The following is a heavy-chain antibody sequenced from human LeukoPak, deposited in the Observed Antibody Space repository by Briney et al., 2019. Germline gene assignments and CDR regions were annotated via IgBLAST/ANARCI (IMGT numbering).Heavy chain of an antibody. CDR2: ISAYNGNT. CDR3: ARELSSSSTLYYYYYYYMDV. V-gene: IGHV1-18*01. D-gene: IGHD6-6*01. Sequence: ASVKVSCKASVYTFTSYGISWVRQAPGQGLEWMGWISAYNGNTNYAQKLQGRVTMTTDTSTSTAYMELRSLRSDDTAVYYCARELSSSSTLYYYYYYYMDVWGKGTTVTVSS. CDR1: VYTFTSYG. J-gene: IGHJ6*03.